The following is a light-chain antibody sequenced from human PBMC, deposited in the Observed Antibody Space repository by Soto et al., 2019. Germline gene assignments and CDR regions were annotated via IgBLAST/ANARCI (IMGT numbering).Light chain of an antibody. Sequence: EIVMTQSPATLSVSPGERATLSCRASQSVSSNLAWYQQKPSQAPRLLIYGASTRATGIPARFSGSGSGTEFTSTLSSLQSEDFAVYYCQQYNNWPPPLTCGGGTKVEIK. CDR2: GAS. J-gene: IGKJ4*01. V-gene: IGKV3-15*01. CDR1: QSVSSN. CDR3: QQYNNWPPPLT.